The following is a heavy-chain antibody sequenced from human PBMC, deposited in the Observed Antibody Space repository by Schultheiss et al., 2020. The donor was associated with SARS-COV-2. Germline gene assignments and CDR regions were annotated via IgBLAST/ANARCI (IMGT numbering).Heavy chain of an antibody. J-gene: IGHJ4*02. CDR2: IKSKTDGGTT. V-gene: IGHV3-15*01. CDR1: GFTFSNAW. D-gene: IGHD4-17*01. CDR3: ARESSRHGDSDY. Sequence: GGSLRLSCAASGFTFSNAWMSWVRQAPGKGLEWVGRIKSKTDGGTTDYAAPVKGRFTISRDNSKNTLYLQMNSLRAEDTAVYYCARESSRHGDSDYWGQGTLVTVSS.